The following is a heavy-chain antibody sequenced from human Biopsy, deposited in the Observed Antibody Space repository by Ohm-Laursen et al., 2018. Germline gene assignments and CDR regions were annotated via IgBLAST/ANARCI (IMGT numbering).Heavy chain of an antibody. V-gene: IGHV1-46*01. CDR1: GYVFINYL. CDR2: INPSGGTV. J-gene: IGHJ4*02. D-gene: IGHD4-11*01. Sequence: VASVKASCKASGYVFINYLVHWVRQAPGQGLEWMWKINPSGGTVAYAHKFQGRVSMTRDTSTSTIYMDLSSLRSEDTALYYCTRDIGPWGDYSFEYWGQGTLVTVSS. CDR3: TRDIGPWGDYSFEY.